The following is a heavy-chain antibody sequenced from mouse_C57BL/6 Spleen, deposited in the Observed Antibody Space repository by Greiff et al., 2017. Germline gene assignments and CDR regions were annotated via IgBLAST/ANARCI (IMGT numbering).Heavy chain of an antibody. D-gene: IGHD2-10*01. CDR1: GYTFTSYW. J-gene: IGHJ4*01. CDR2: INPSNGGT. CDR3: AIKGAYYEFAMDY. Sequence: QVQLQQPGTELVKPGASVKLSCKASGYTFTSYWMHWVKQRPGQGLEWIGNINPSNGGTNYNEKFKSKATLTVDKSSSTAYLQLIRLPSEDSAVXYCAIKGAYYEFAMDYWGQGTSVTVSS. V-gene: IGHV1-53*01.